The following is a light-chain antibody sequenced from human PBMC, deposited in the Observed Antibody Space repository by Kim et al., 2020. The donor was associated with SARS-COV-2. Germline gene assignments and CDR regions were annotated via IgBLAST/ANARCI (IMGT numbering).Light chain of an antibody. CDR3: SARDDSVNGWV. V-gene: IGLV1-44*01. CDR1: DSNIGSNT. J-gene: IGLJ3*02. Sequence: QSLQTQPPSASGTPGQSVTISCSGSDSNIGSNTVSWFQHVPGKPPKLIIHTSTQRPPGVPDRFSASKSGTSASLAISGLQSEDEADYYCSARDDSVNGWVFGGGTKVTVL. CDR2: TST.